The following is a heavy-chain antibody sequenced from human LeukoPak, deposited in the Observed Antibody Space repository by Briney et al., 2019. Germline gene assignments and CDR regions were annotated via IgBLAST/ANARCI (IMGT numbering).Heavy chain of an antibody. CDR1: GFTFDDYG. CDR3: AKDLSPSYDSSGTFDP. V-gene: IGHV3-9*01. J-gene: IGHJ5*02. CDR2: ISWNGGGI. Sequence: GGSLRLSCAASGFTFDDYGMHWVRQAPGKGLEWVSGISWNGGGIGYADSVKGRFTISRDNAKNSLYLQMSSLRAEDTALYYCAKDLSPSYDSSGTFDPWGQGTLVTVSS. D-gene: IGHD3-22*01.